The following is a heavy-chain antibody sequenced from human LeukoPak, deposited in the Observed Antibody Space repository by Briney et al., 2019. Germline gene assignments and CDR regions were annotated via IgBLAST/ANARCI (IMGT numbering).Heavy chain of an antibody. CDR3: ARASTGDRPRRYFNS. V-gene: IGHV4-30-4*01. CDR2: IYYSGST. J-gene: IGHJ4*02. Sequence: SETLSLTCAVSGDSISSSNWWNWVRQSPGKGLEWIGFIYYSGSTYYNPSLKSRVTISVDTSKNLFSLKLSSVTAADTAVYYCARASTGDRPRRYFNSWGQGTLVTVSS. D-gene: IGHD7-27*01. CDR1: GDSISSSNW.